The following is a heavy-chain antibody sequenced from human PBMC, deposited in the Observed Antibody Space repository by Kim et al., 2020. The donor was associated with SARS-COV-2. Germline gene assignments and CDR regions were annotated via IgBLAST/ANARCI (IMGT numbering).Heavy chain of an antibody. CDR3: ARKEWLLSKNAFDI. V-gene: IGHV4-4*02. CDR1: GGSISSSNW. J-gene: IGHJ3*02. CDR2: IYHSGST. D-gene: IGHD3-3*01. Sequence: SETLSLTCAVSGGSISSSNWWSWVRQPPGKGLEWIGEIYHSGSTNYNPSLKSRVTISVDKSKNQFSLKLSSVTAADTAVYYCARKEWLLSKNAFDIWGQGTMVTVSS.